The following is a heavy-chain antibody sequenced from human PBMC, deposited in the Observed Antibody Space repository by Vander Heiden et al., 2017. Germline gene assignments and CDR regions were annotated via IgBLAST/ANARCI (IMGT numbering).Heavy chain of an antibody. V-gene: IGHV3-23*01. CDR1: GFTFSPHG. CDR2: ISGSGTTT. Sequence: VQMSESGGALVQPGGSLRLPCAASGFTFSPHGMSWVRQAPGKGLEWVSSISGSGTTTYSVDSVKGRFTISRDNSKNTLYLQMNSLRAEETAIYYCAKEIGYCSSTTCYKSFDYWGQGTLVTVSS. J-gene: IGHJ4*02. CDR3: AKEIGYCSSTTCYKSFDY. D-gene: IGHD2-2*02.